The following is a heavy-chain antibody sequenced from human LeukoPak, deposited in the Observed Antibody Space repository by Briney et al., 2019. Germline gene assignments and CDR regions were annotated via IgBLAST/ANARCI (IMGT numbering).Heavy chain of an antibody. D-gene: IGHD3-10*01. J-gene: IGHJ6*03. CDR3: ARALPTFGSPGYMDV. Sequence: PGGSLRLSCAASGFTFSSYEMNWVRQAPGKGLEWVSSISSSSSYIYYADSVKGRFTISRDNAKNSLYLQMNSLRAEDTAVYYCARALPTFGSPGYMDVWGKGTPVTVSS. V-gene: IGHV3-21*01. CDR1: GFTFSSYE. CDR2: ISSSSSYI.